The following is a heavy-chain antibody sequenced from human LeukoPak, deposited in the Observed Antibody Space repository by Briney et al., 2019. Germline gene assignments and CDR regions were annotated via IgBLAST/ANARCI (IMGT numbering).Heavy chain of an antibody. CDR1: GYSISSGYY. J-gene: IGHJ3*02. CDR3: ARVKVLWFGASAFDI. V-gene: IGHV4-38-2*01. D-gene: IGHD3-10*01. CDR2: IYHSGSI. Sequence: PSETLSLTCAVSGYSISSGYYWGWIRQPPGKGLEWIGSIYHSGSIYYNPSLKSRVTISVDTSKNQFSLKLSSVTAADTAVYYCARVKVLWFGASAFDIWGQGTMVTVSS.